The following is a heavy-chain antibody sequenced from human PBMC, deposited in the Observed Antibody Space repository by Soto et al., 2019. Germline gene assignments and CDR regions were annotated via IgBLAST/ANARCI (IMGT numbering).Heavy chain of an antibody. CDR2: IYSGGST. D-gene: IGHD6-25*01. CDR3: ANQSGYVSGWFDP. CDR1: GFTVSSNY. J-gene: IGHJ5*02. V-gene: IGHV3-53*01. Sequence: EVQLVESGGGLIQPGGSLRLSWAASGFTVSSNYMSWVRQDPGKGLEWVSVIYSGGSTYYADSVKGRFTISRDNSKNTRYLQMNSLRAEDTDVDYCANQSGYVSGWFDPWGQGTLVTVSS.